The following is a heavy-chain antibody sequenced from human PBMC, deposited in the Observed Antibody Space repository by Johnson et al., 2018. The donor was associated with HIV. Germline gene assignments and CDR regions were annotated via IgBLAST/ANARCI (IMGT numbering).Heavy chain of an antibody. V-gene: IGHV3-23*04. CDR3: ARESYRRRDAFDV. CDR1: GFTVSSNY. Sequence: VQLVESGGGLVQRGGSLRLSCAASGFTVSSNYMTWVRQAPGKGLEWVAAISGGGGNTYYADSVKGRFTITRDNTKNTLYLQINSLRTEDTAGYYCARESYRRRDAFDVWGQGTVVIISS. CDR2: ISGGGGNT. D-gene: IGHD1-26*01. J-gene: IGHJ3*01.